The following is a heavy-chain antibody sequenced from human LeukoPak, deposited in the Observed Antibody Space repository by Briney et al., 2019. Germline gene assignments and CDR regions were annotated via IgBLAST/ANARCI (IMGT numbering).Heavy chain of an antibody. J-gene: IGHJ3*02. CDR1: GYSFTDYW. CDR2: IYPDDSDI. V-gene: IGHV5-51*01. CDR3: ARHGRGSRSPHAFDI. Sequence: GESLKISCKGSGYSFTDYWIGWVRQVPGEGLQWMGIIYPDDSDIRYSPSFQGQVTISADKSIITAYLQWSSLKASDTAMYYCARHGRGSRSPHAFDIWGQGTMVSVSS. D-gene: IGHD3-10*01.